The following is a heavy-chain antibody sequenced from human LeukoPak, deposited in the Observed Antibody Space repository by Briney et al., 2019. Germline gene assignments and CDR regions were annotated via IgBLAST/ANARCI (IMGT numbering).Heavy chain of an antibody. CDR1: GGSISSGGYY. J-gene: IGHJ4*02. CDR3: ARGFPPIYYDSSGYYSRAYVPPDY. CDR2: IYYSGST. Sequence: SETLSLTCTVSGGSISSGGYYWSWIRQPPGKGLEWIGYIYYSGSTYYNPSLKSRVTISVDTSKNQFSLKLSSVTAADTAVYYCARGFPPIYYDSSGYYSRAYVPPDYWGQGTLVTVSS. D-gene: IGHD3-22*01. V-gene: IGHV4-30-4*01.